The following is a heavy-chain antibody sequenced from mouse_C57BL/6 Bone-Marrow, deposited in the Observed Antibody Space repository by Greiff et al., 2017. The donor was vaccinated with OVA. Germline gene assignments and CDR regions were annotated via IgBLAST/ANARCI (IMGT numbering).Heavy chain of an antibody. CDR2: IDPSDSET. CDR1: GYTFTSYW. Sequence: VQLQQPGAELVRPGSSVKLSCKASGYTFTSYWMHWVKQRPIQGLEWIGNIDPSDSETHYNQKFKDKATLTVDKSSSTAYMQLSSLTSEDSAVYYCARVYYGNYRDYFDYWGQGTTLTVSS. CDR3: ARVYYGNYRDYFDY. D-gene: IGHD2-1*01. V-gene: IGHV1-52*01. J-gene: IGHJ2*01.